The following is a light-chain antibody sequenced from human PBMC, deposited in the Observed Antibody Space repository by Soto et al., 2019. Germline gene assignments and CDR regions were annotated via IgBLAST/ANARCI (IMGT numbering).Light chain of an antibody. J-gene: IGKJ2*01. V-gene: IGKV1-39*01. CDR2: AAS. CDR3: QQSYNAPA. Sequence: DIQMTQSPSSLSASVGDRVAITCRASQNISSFLNWYRQKPGKAPNLLIYAASSLQSGVPSRFSGSGSGTDLTLTISSLQPEDFATYFCQQSYNAPAFGQGTKLEI. CDR1: QNISSF.